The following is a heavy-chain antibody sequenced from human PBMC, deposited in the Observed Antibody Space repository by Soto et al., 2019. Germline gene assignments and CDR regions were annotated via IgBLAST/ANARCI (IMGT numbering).Heavy chain of an antibody. V-gene: IGHV5-51*01. J-gene: IGHJ6*02. CDR2: IYPGDSDT. CDR1: GYTFTNYW. CDR3: AASIFYYGMDV. Sequence: GESLKISCKSSGYTFTNYWIGWVRQMPGKGPEWMGMIYPGDSDTKYKPSCQGQVTLSADKCITTTYLQWSSLKASDTAIYYCAASIFYYGMDVWGQGTTVTVSS.